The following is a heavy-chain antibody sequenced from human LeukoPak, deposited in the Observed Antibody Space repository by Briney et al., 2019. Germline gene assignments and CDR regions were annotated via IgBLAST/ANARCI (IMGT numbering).Heavy chain of an antibody. J-gene: IGHJ5*02. CDR3: ARGHTGQNWFDP. V-gene: IGHV4-61*02. D-gene: IGHD2-8*02. CDR2: IHVTGRT. Sequence: SETLSLTCTVSGASISSGNYYWSWIRQTAGKGLEWIGRIHVTGRTDYNPSLKSRVTVSLDTAKNQYSLQPSSVSAADTAIYYCARGHTGQNWFDPWGQGTLVTVSS. CDR1: GASISSGNYY.